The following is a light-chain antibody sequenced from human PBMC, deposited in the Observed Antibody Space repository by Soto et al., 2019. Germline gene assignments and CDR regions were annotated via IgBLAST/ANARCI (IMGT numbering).Light chain of an antibody. CDR2: DAA. CDR3: QQYDSIPTT. Sequence: DIQMTQSPSTLSASVGDRVTITCRASQSISSWLAWYQQKPGKAPKVLVYDAASLEGGVPSRFSGSGSGTEFTLTISSLQSDDFATYYCQQYDSIPTTFDQGTKVEIK. V-gene: IGKV1-5*01. J-gene: IGKJ1*01. CDR1: QSISSW.